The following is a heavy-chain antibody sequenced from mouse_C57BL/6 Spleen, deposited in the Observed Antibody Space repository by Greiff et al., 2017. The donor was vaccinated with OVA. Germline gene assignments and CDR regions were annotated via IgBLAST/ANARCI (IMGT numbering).Heavy chain of an antibody. J-gene: IGHJ3*01. CDR1: GYSITSGYY. CDR2: IIYDGSN. CDR3: ARDTPYDYDGSWFAY. D-gene: IGHD2-4*01. Sequence: EVQLQQSGPGLVKPSQSLSLTCSVTGYSITSGYYWNWIRQFPGNKLEWMGYIIYDGSNNYNPSLKNRISITRDTSKNQFFLKLNSVTTEDTATYYCARDTPYDYDGSWFAYWGQGTLVTVAA. V-gene: IGHV3-6*01.